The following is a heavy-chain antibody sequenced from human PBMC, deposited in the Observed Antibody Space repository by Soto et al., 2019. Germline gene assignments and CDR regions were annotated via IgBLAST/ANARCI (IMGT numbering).Heavy chain of an antibody. CDR1: GFTFRNYG. CDR3: ARCGFDYVYYVVGNWFDT. D-gene: IGHD4-17*01. Sequence: EAHLVESGGGLVQPGGSLRLSCGASGFTFRNYGMNWVRQAPGKGLEWVSYISSSSSSIYYEDAVKGRFTISRDNAMNSVYLHMNSLRDEDTAVYYCARCGFDYVYYVVGNWFDTWGQGTLVTVSS. V-gene: IGHV3-48*02. J-gene: IGHJ5*02. CDR2: ISSSSSSI.